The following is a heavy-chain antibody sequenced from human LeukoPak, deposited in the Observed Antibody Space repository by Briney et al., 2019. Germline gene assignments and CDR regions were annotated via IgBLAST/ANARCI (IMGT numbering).Heavy chain of an antibody. J-gene: IGHJ6*03. D-gene: IGHD2-2*01. Sequence: SETLSLTCTVSGGSISSYYWSWLRQPPGKGLEWIGYIYYSGSTNYNPSLKSRVTISVDTSKNQFSLKLSSVTAADTAVYYCARDRRIYCSSTSCYHYYYYMDVWGKGTTVTVSS. CDR3: ARDRRIYCSSTSCYHYYYYMDV. CDR1: GGSISSYY. V-gene: IGHV4-59*01. CDR2: IYYSGST.